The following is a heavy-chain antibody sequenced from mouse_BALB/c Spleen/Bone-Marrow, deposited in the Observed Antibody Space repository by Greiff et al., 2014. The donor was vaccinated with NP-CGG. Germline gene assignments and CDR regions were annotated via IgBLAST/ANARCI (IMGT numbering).Heavy chain of an antibody. CDR3: TTLARTNFDY. V-gene: IGHV1-5*01. Sequence: VQLQQSGTVLARPGAAVKMSCKASGYTFSNYWMHWVEQRPGQGLEWIGTIYPGNSDTTYNQKFKGKAKLTAVTSTSTAYMDLSSLTNEDSAVYYCTTLARTNFDYWGQGTTLTVSS. D-gene: IGHD3-1*01. CDR1: GYTFSNYW. CDR2: IYPGNSDT. J-gene: IGHJ2*01.